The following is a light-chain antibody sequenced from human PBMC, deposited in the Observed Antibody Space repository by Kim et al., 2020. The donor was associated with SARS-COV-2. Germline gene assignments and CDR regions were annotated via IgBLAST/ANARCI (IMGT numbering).Light chain of an antibody. CDR3: ISYTTSTTLFYV. Sequence: ITISCTGTTSAVGRHNYVSWYQQYPGKAPKLMIYDVTNRPSGVSNRFSGSKSGNTASLTISGLQSEDEADYYCISYTTSTTLFYVFGTGTKVTVL. J-gene: IGLJ1*01. CDR2: DVT. V-gene: IGLV2-14*03. CDR1: TSAVGRHNY.